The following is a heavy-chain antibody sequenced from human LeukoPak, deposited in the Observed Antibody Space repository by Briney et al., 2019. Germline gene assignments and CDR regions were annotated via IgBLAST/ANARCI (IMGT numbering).Heavy chain of an antibody. J-gene: IGHJ4*02. Sequence: TSETLSLTCAVSGGSISSGGYSWSWIRQPPGKGLEWIGYIYHSGSTYYNPSLKSRVTISVDRSKNQFSLKLSSVTAADTAVYYCVRDRVYCSGGSCYWVFDYWGQGTLVTVSS. V-gene: IGHV4-30-2*01. CDR1: GGSISSGGYS. CDR3: VRDRVYCSGGSCYWVFDY. D-gene: IGHD2-15*01. CDR2: IYHSGST.